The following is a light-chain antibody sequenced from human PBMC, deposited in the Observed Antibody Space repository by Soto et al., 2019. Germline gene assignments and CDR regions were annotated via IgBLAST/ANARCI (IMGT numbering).Light chain of an antibody. J-gene: IGLJ1*01. CDR3: SSYTSSITYV. Sequence: QSALTQPASVSGSPGQSITISCTGTSSDVGGYNYVSWYQQHPGKVPKLMIYDVSSRPSGVSTRFSGSKSGNTASLTISGLQAEDEADYYCSSYTSSITYVFGAGTQLTVL. V-gene: IGLV2-14*01. CDR1: SSDVGGYNY. CDR2: DVS.